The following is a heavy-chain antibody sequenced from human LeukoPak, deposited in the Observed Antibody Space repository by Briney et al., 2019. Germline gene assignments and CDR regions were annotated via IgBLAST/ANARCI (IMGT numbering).Heavy chain of an antibody. D-gene: IGHD6-13*01. V-gene: IGHV3-30*18. J-gene: IGHJ4*02. CDR3: AKDLEQQLDGYYFDY. Sequence: GGSLRLSCAASGFTFSSYGMHWVRQAPGKGREWVAVISYDGSNKYYADSVKGRFTISRDNSKNTLYLQMNSLRAEDTAVYYCAKDLEQQLDGYYFDYWGQGTLVTVSS. CDR2: ISYDGSNK. CDR1: GFTFSSYG.